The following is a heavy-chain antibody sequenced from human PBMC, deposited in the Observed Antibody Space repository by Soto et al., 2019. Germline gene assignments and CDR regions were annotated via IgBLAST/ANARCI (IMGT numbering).Heavy chain of an antibody. V-gene: IGHV3-53*02. D-gene: IGHD5-18*01. CDR3: ARDPGYSYGHAFYYYYGMDV. J-gene: IGHJ6*02. Sequence: EVQLVETGGGLIQPGGSLRLSCAASGFTVSSNYMSWVRQAPGKGLEWVSVIYSGGSTYYADSVKGRFTISRDNSKNTLYLQMNSLRAEDTAVYYCARDPGYSYGHAFYYYYGMDVWGQGTTVTVSS. CDR1: GFTVSSNY. CDR2: IYSGGST.